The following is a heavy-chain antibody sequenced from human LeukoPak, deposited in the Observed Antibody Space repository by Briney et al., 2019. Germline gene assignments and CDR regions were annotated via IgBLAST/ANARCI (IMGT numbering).Heavy chain of an antibody. CDR3: ARYARGSGRIYYFGY. CDR2: IYHSGST. Sequence: KTSQTPSPALALFGRSFSSGGYSWSWLRHPPGTDLAWTGYIYHSGSTYYSPSPLRRDPITLDRPRNLFSLKLSSVAAADTAVYYCARYARGSGRIYYFGYWGQGTLVTVST. V-gene: IGHV4-30-2*01. J-gene: IGHJ4*02. D-gene: IGHD1-26*01. CDR1: GRSFSSGGYS.